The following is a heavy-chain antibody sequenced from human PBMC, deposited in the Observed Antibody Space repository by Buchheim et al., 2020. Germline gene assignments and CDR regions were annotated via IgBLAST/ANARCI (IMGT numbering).Heavy chain of an antibody. D-gene: IGHD2-8*01. CDR3: AKTPFKDCTNGVCYCRY. V-gene: IGHV3-23*01. CDR2: ISGSGGST. CDR1: GFTFSSYA. Sequence: EVQLLESGGGLVQPGGSLRLSCAASGFTFSSYAMSWVRQAPGKRLEWVSAISGSGGSTYYADSVKGRFTISRDNSKNKLYLQMNSLRAEDTAVYYCAKTPFKDCTNGVCYCRYWGQGTL. J-gene: IGHJ4*02.